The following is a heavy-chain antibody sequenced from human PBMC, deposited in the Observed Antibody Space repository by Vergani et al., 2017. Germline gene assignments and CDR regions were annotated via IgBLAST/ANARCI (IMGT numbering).Heavy chain of an antibody. CDR1: GGSISSSNW. CDR3: ATTYYYDSSGSDMGAVDI. CDR2: IYHSGST. Sequence: QVQLQESGPGLVKPSGTLSLTCAVSGGSISSSNWWSWVRQPPGKGLEWIGEIYHSGSTNYNPSLKSRVTISVDKSKNQFSLKLSSVTAADTAVYYCATTYYYDSSGSDMGAVDIWGQGTMVTVSS. V-gene: IGHV4-4*02. J-gene: IGHJ3*02. D-gene: IGHD3-22*01.